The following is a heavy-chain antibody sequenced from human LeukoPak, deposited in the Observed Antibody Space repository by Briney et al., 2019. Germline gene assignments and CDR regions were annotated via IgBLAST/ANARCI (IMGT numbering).Heavy chain of an antibody. J-gene: IGHJ4*02. CDR2: IRYDGSNK. D-gene: IGHD2-21*01. CDR3: AKDPPYCGGDCYLVY. V-gene: IGHV3-30*02. CDR1: GFIFSGYG. Sequence: GGSLRLSCAASGFIFSGYGMHWVRQAPGKGLEWVAFIRYDGSNKYYADSVKGRFTISRDNSKNTLYLQMSSLRAEDTAVYYCAKDPPYCGGDCYLVYWGQGTLVTVSS.